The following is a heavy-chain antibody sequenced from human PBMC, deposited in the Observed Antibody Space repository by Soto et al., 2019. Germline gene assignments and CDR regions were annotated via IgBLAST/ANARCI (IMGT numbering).Heavy chain of an antibody. J-gene: IGHJ4*02. CDR1: GGSISSYY. V-gene: IGHV4-59*01. Sequence: SETLSLTCAVSGGSISSYYWSWIRQPPGKGLEWIGYIYYTGSTNYNPSLKSRVTISVDTSKNQFSLNLSSVTAADTAVYYCARDYGDCFDFWGQGTLVTVSS. CDR3: ARDYGDCFDF. CDR2: IYYTGST. D-gene: IGHD4-17*01.